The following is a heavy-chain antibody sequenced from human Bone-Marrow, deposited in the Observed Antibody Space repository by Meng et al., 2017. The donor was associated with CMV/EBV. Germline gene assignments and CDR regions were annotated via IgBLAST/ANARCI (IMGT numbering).Heavy chain of an antibody. Sequence: SVKVSCKASGGTFSSYTISWVRQAPGQGLEWIGRIIPILGIANYAQKFQGRVTITADKSTSTAYMELSSLRSEDTAVYYCARGDTPGDFDYWGQGTLVTVSS. D-gene: IGHD2-15*01. CDR3: ARGDTPGDFDY. V-gene: IGHV1-69*02. J-gene: IGHJ4*02. CDR2: IIPILGIA. CDR1: GGTFSSYT.